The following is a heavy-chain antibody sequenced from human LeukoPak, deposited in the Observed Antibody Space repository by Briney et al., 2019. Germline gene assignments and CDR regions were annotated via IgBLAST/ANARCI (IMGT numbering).Heavy chain of an antibody. J-gene: IGHJ4*02. CDR1: GFTFSSYW. V-gene: IGHV3-7*01. Sequence: GGSLRLSCAASGFTFSSYWMSWVRQAPGKGLEWVANIKQDGSEKYYVDSVKGRFTISRDNAKNSLYLQMNSLRAEDTAVYYCARDREPGIAAAGGFDYWGQGTLVTVSS. CDR3: ARDREPGIAAAGGFDY. D-gene: IGHD6-13*01. CDR2: IKQDGSEK.